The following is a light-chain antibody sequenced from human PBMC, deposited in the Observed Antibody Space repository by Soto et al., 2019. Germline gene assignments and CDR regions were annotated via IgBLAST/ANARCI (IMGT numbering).Light chain of an antibody. Sequence: EIVLTQSPGTLSLSPGERATLSCRASQSVSTRYLAWYQQKPGQAPRLLIHGVSSRATGIPDRFSGSGSGTDFTLSISRLEPEDFAVYYCQHYGGSFIFGPGTKVDFK. V-gene: IGKV3-20*01. CDR1: QSVSTRY. J-gene: IGKJ3*01. CDR2: GVS. CDR3: QHYGGSFI.